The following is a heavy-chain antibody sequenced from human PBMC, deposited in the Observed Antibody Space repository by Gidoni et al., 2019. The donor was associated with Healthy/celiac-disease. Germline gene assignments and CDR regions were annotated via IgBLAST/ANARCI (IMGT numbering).Heavy chain of an antibody. CDR1: GCSISRYY. CDR2: IYTSGST. CDR3: ARDMAYDFWSGYTNFDY. Sequence: QVQLQESGPGLVKPSETLSLTCTVSGCSISRYYWSWIRQPAGKGLEWIGRIYTSGSTNYNPSLKSRVTMSVDTSKNQFSLKLSSVTAADTAVYYCARDMAYDFWSGYTNFDYWGQGTLVTVSS. V-gene: IGHV4-4*07. D-gene: IGHD3-3*01. J-gene: IGHJ4*02.